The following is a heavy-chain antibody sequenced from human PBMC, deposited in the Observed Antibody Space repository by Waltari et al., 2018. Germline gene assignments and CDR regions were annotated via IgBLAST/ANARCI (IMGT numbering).Heavy chain of an antibody. V-gene: IGHV3-7*03. J-gene: IGHJ4*02. CDR1: GFPFRGDW. Sequence: EVQLVESGGGLVQPGGSLRIYCAASGFPFRGDWITWVRQAPGKGLEWVANIKADGSEQYYVDSVKGRFTISRDNARNSLYLQMNSLIADDTGVYYCARGSAYYVRVWDYWGQGTLVTVSS. D-gene: IGHD3-16*01. CDR2: IKADGSEQ. CDR3: ARGSAYYVRVWDY.